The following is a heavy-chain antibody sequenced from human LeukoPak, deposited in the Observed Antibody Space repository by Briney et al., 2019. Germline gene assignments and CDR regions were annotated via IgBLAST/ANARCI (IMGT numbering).Heavy chain of an antibody. CDR2: IGYDGRNK. Sequence: GGSLRLSCAASGFTFSSYGIHWVRQAPGKGLEWVTFIGYDGRNKYYADSVKGRFTISRDNSKNTLYLQMNSLRAEDTAVYYCAKGVVVPAAASDYWGQGTLVTVSS. V-gene: IGHV3-30*02. CDR3: AKGVVVPAAASDY. J-gene: IGHJ4*02. D-gene: IGHD2-2*01. CDR1: GFTFSSYG.